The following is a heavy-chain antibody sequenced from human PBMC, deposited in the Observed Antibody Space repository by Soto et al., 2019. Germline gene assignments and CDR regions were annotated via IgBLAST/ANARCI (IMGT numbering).Heavy chain of an antibody. Sequence: GASVKVSCKASGGTFSSYTISWVRQAPGQGLEWMGRIIPILGIANYAQKFQGRVTITADKSTSTAYMELSSLRSEDTAVYYCARGSSITGTRIDYWGQGTLVTVSS. CDR2: IIPILGIA. CDR3: ARGSSITGTRIDY. CDR1: GGTFSSYT. J-gene: IGHJ4*02. V-gene: IGHV1-69*02. D-gene: IGHD1-7*01.